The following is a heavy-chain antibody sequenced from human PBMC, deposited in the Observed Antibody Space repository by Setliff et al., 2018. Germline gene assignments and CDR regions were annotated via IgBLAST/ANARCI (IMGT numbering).Heavy chain of an antibody. J-gene: IGHJ6*03. Sequence: KPSETLSLTCAVYGGSFSGYYWSWIRQPPGKGLEWIGEVNHSGSTNYNPSLKSRVTISVDTSKNQFSLKLTSVTAADTAVYYCARVYDYYMDVWGKGTTVTVSS. CDR3: ARVYDYYMDV. V-gene: IGHV4-34*01. CDR1: GGSFSGYY. CDR2: VNHSGST.